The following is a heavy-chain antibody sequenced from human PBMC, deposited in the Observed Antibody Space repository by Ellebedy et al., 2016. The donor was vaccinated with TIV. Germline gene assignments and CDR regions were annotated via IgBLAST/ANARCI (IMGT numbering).Heavy chain of an antibody. D-gene: IGHD4-23*01. J-gene: IGHJ3*01. CDR3: ARDPVGVGPAFDV. V-gene: IGHV3-30-3*01. CDR1: GFTFNSYA. CDR2: ISYDGSSK. Sequence: GESLKISCAAPGFTFNSYAMHWVRQAPGKGLEWVAVISYDGSSKYYADSVKGRFTISRDNSKDTLFLQMNSLRAEDTAIYFCARDPVGVGPAFDVWGQGTMVTVSS.